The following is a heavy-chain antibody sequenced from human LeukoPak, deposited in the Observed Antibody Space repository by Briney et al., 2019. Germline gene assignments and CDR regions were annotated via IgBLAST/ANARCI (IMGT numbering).Heavy chain of an antibody. CDR2: IYYSGST. CDR1: GGSISSYY. CDR3: ARESYYYDSSGYYSYYYYGMDV. J-gene: IGHJ6*02. V-gene: IGHV4-59*01. D-gene: IGHD3-22*01. Sequence: KPSETLSLTCTVSGGSISSYYWSWIRQPPGKGLEWIGYIYYSGSTNYNPSLKSRVTISVDTSKNQFSLKLSSVTAADTAVYYCARESYYYDSSGYYSYYYYGMDVWGQGTTVTVSS.